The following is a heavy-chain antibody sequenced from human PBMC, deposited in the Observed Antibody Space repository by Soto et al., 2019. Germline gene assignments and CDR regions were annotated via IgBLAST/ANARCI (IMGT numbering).Heavy chain of an antibody. CDR3: ARDGGDDSHDYYGMDV. Sequence: QVQLVQSGAEVKKPGSSVKVSCKASGGTFSSYAISWVRQAPGQGLEWMGGIIPIFGTANYAQKFQGRVTITADESTSTADMERSSLRSEDTAVYYCARDGGDDSHDYYGMDVWGQGTTVTVSS. D-gene: IGHD2-21*02. CDR1: GGTFSSYA. CDR2: IIPIFGTA. V-gene: IGHV1-69*12. J-gene: IGHJ6*02.